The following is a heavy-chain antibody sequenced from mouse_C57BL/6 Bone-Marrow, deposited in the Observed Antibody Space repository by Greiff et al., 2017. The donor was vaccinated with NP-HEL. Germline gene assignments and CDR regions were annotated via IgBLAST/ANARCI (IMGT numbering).Heavy chain of an antibody. J-gene: IGHJ2*01. CDR1: GYTFTSYW. V-gene: IGHV1-55*01. Sequence: QVQLQQPGAELVKPGASVKMSCKASGYTFTSYWITWVKQRPGQGLEWIGDIYPGSGSTNYNEKFKSKATLTVATSSSTAYMQLSSLTSEDSAVYYCARNPHPTGPYFDYWGQGTTLTVSS. CDR3: ARNPHPTGPYFDY. CDR2: IYPGSGST. D-gene: IGHD4-1*01.